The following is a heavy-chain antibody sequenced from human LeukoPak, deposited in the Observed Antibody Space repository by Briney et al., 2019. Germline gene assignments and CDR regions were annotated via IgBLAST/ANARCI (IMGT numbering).Heavy chain of an antibody. CDR3: AKEGSCSGGSCYTHPFDY. CDR1: GFTVSSNY. CDR2: ISGSGGST. J-gene: IGHJ4*02. D-gene: IGHD2-15*01. Sequence: PGGSLRLSCAASGFTVSSNYMSWVRQAPGKGLEWVSAISGSGGSTYYADSVKGRFTISRDDSKNTLYLQMNSLRAEDTAVYYCAKEGSCSGGSCYTHPFDYWGQGTLVTVSS. V-gene: IGHV3-23*01.